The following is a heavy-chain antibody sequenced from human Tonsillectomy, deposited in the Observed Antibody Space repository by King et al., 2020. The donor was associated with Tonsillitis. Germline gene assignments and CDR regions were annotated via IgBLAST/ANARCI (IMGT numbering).Heavy chain of an antibody. J-gene: IGHJ5*02. CDR2: IYSGGSST. D-gene: IGHD6-19*01. V-gene: IGHV3-23*03. CDR3: AKGYRSCSAWGFDP. Sequence: VQLVESGGGLVQPGGSLRLSCAASGFTFSSYAMTWVRQAPGKGLEWVSVIYSGGSSTYYADSVKGRFTISRDNSKNTLYLQMNSLRAEDTAVYYCAKGYRSCSAWGFDPWGQGTLVTVSS. CDR1: GFTFSSYA.